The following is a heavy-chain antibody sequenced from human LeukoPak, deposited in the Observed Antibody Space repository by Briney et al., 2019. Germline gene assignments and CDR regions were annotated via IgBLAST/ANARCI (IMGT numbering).Heavy chain of an antibody. CDR1: GFTFSSYW. CDR2: INSDGSRT. J-gene: IGHJ4*02. V-gene: IGHV3-74*01. Sequence: GGSLRLSCAASGFTFSSYWMHWVRQGPGKGLVWVSRINSDGSRTIYADSVKGRFTISRDSAKNTLYLQMNSLRAEDTAVYYCAKDARGAYYDSCDYWGQGTLVTVSS. CDR3: AKDARGAYYDSCDY. D-gene: IGHD3-22*01.